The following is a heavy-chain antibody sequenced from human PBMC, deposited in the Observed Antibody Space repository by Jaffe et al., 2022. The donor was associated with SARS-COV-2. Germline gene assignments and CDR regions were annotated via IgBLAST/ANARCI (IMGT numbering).Heavy chain of an antibody. V-gene: IGHV1-18*01. CDR3: AKDLGGSPGFSFDY. CDR1: GYTFSATG. J-gene: IGHJ4*02. CDR2: VSAYNGNT. Sequence: VQLVQSGSEVKKPGASVKVSCKASGYTFSATGIAWVRQAPGQGLEWMGWVSAYNGNTNYTQKFQDRVTMRADTSTNTAYMELRSLRPDDTAIYYCAKDLGGSPGFSFDYWGQGTLVTVSS. D-gene: IGHD3-3*01.